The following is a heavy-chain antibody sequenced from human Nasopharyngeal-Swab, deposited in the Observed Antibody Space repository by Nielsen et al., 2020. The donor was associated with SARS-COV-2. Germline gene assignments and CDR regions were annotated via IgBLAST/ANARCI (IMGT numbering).Heavy chain of an antibody. V-gene: IGHV4-4*02. CDR2: IYHSGST. CDR3: ATRRHGH. D-gene: IGHD3/OR15-3a*01. Sequence: WIRQPPGKGLERIGEIYHSGSTNYNPSLKSRVTISVDKSKNQFSLKLSSVTAADTAVYYCATRRHGHWGQGTRVTVSS. J-gene: IGHJ4*02.